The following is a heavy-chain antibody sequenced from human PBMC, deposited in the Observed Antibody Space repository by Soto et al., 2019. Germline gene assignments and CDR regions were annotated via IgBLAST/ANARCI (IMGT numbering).Heavy chain of an antibody. Sequence: GGSLRLSCAASGFTFSSYAMHWVRQAPGKGLEWVAVISYDGSNKYYADSVKGRFTISRDNSMNTLYLQMNSLRAEDTAVYYGTRGYRITMIVVVIAPPDIFDYWGQGTLVTVSS. V-gene: IGHV3-30*04. D-gene: IGHD3-22*01. CDR2: ISYDGSNK. CDR1: GFTFSSYA. J-gene: IGHJ4*02. CDR3: TRGYRITMIVVVIAPPDIFDY.